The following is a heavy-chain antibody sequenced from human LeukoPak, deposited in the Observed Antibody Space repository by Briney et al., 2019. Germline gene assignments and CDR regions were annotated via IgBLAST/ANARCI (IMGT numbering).Heavy chain of an antibody. D-gene: IGHD1-14*01. V-gene: IGHV3-74*01. CDR3: ARGTGYGVFDY. CDR2: ISSDGSIT. J-gene: IGHJ4*02. CDR1: GLTFSSYW. Sequence: GGSLGLSCAASGLTFSSYWMHWVRQAPGKGLVWVSRISSDGSITSYADSVKGRFTISRDNAKNTLDLQMNSLRAEDTAVYYCARGTGYGVFDYWGQGTLVTVSS.